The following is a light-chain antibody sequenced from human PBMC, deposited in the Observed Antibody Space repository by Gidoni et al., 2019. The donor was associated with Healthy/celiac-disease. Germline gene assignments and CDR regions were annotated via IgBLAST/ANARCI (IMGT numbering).Light chain of an antibody. CDR2: GAS. CDR1: QSVRSN. V-gene: IGKV3-15*01. Sequence: EIVMTQSPATLSVSPGERATLSCRASQSVRSNFAWYQQKPGQAPRLLIHGASTRATGIPARFSGSGSGTEFTLTISSLQYEDFAVYYCQQYDNWPRTFGQGTKVEIK. CDR3: QQYDNWPRT. J-gene: IGKJ1*01.